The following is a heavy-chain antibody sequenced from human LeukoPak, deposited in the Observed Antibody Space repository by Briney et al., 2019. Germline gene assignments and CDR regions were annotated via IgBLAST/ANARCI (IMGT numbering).Heavy chain of an antibody. V-gene: IGHV4-34*01. CDR3: ARTSDIVVVPAAREFDY. CDR1: GFTFSSYS. D-gene: IGHD2-2*01. CDR2: INHSGST. J-gene: IGHJ4*02. Sequence: PGGSLRLSCAASGFTFSSYSMNWVRQAPGKGLEWIGEINHSGSTNYNPSLKSRVTISVDTSKNQFSLKLSSVTAADTAVYYCARTSDIVVVPAAREFDYWGQGTLVTVSS.